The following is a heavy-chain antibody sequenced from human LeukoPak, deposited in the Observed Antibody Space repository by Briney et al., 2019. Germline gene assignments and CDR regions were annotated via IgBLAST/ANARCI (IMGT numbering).Heavy chain of an antibody. V-gene: IGHV1-8*03. Sequence: ASVKVSCKASGYTFTSYDINWVRQATGQGLEWMGWMNPNSGNTGYAQKFQGGVTITRNTSISTAYMELSSLRSEDTAVYYCARGPLTPTLEPPDYWGQGTLVTVSS. CDR3: ARGPLTPTLEPPDY. CDR2: MNPNSGNT. J-gene: IGHJ4*02. CDR1: GYTFTSYD. D-gene: IGHD1-1*01.